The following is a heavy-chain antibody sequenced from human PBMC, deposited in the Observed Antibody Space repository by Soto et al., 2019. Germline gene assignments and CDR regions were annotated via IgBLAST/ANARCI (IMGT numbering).Heavy chain of an antibody. CDR1: GDSFSNYY. CDR3: ARQENPLARYGGVFDY. CDR2: IYPTGST. D-gene: IGHD3-16*01. V-gene: IGHV4-4*07. Sequence: SETLSLTCTVPGDSFSNYYCNWVRKSAGQGLEWIGRIYPTGSTNYNPSLNRRATISLDTSKNQFTLTLISATAADTAPYYRARQENPLARYGGVFDYWGQGTQVTVSS. J-gene: IGHJ4*02.